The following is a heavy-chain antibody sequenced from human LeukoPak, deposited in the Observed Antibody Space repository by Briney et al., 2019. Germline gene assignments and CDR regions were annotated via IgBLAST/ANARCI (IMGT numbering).Heavy chain of an antibody. J-gene: IGHJ4*02. CDR2: IYHSGST. D-gene: IGHD3-3*01. V-gene: IGHV4-30-2*03. CDR3: ARRFGFLDN. CDR1: GGSIISDGYS. Sequence: PSQTLSLTCAVSGGSIISDGYSWNWIRQPPGKGLEWIGYIYHSGSTYYNPSLKSRVTISVDTSKNQFSLKLTSVTAADTAVYFCARRFGFLDNWGQGTLVIVSS.